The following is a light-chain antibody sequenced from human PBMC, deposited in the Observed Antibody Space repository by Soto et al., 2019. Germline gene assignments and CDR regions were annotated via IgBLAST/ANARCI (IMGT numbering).Light chain of an antibody. J-gene: IGKJ1*01. CDR2: AAS. V-gene: IGKV1-39*01. CDR1: QGVSTY. CDR3: QQTYKTPLT. Sequence: DIQMTQSPSSLSASVGDRVTITCRASQGVSTYLIWYQQRQGRAPKLLIYAASNLLSGVPSRFSGSGSGTDFTLTISSLQPEDFATYYCQQTYKTPLTFGQGTKVEVK.